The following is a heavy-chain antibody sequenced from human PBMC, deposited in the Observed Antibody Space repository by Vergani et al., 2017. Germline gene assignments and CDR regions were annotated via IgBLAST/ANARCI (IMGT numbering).Heavy chain of an antibody. CDR3: ARLVLAVAGPATDY. CDR1: GGSFSGYY. Sequence: QVQLQQWGAGLLKPSETLSLTCAVYGGSFSGYYWSWIRQPPGKGLEWIGEINHSGSTNYNPSLKSRVTISVDTSKNQFSLKLSSVTAADTAVYYCARLVLAVAGPATDYWGQGTLVTVSS. V-gene: IGHV4-34*01. D-gene: IGHD6-19*01. CDR2: INHSGST. J-gene: IGHJ4*02.